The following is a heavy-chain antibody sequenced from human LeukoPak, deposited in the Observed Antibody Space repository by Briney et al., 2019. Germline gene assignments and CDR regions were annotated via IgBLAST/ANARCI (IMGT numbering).Heavy chain of an antibody. V-gene: IGHV4-59*01. CDR1: GGSISGYY. CDR2: ISDIGSI. D-gene: IGHD2-2*01. CDR3: ARSRSYQLLTFDY. J-gene: IGHJ4*02. Sequence: SETLSLTCTVSGGSISGYYWSWIRQPPGKGLGWIAYISDIGSINYNPSLKSRVTISLDTSKNQFSLKLSSVTAADTAVYYCARSRSYQLLTFDYWGQGALVTVSS.